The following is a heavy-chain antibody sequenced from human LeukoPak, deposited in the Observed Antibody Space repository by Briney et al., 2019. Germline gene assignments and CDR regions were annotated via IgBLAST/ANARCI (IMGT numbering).Heavy chain of an antibody. J-gene: IGHJ4*02. Sequence: SETLSLTCVVSGDSISSGGYSWSWIRQTPGKGLEWIAYIHDSGSTYNNPSLKSRLSISIDTSKNQFSLKLNSVSAADTAVYYCAREVAGTPFIDYWGQGTLVTVSS. CDR2: IHDSGST. CDR1: GDSISSGGYS. D-gene: IGHD1-14*01. CDR3: AREVAGTPFIDY. V-gene: IGHV4-30-4*07.